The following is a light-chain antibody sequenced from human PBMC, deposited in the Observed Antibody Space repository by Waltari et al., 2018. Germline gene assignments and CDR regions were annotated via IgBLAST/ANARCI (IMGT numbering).Light chain of an antibody. CDR1: QRISKY. J-gene: IGKJ1*01. CDR3: QHHVRLPAT. Sequence: EIVLTQSPGTLSLSPGERAPLSCRASQRISKYLAWYQQRPGQAPRLLIYAASNRATGIPDRFSGGGSGTDFSLTISRLEPEDFAVYYCQHHVRLPATFGQGTKVEIK. V-gene: IGKV3-20*01. CDR2: AAS.